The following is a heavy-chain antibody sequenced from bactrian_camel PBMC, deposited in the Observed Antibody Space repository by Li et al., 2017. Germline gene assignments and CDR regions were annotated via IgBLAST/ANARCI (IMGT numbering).Heavy chain of an antibody. CDR3: AAGLRSRRAWEESPLSPSPYTY. J-gene: IGHJ4*01. D-gene: IGHD2*01. CDR2: IDRDHST. Sequence: HVQLVESGGGSVQAGGSLRLSCQASEYTDSTYCMGWFRQIPGKEREGLATIDRDHSTSYADSVKGRFTISQDNAKTAAYLQMSSLKPEDSAMYFCAAGLRSRRAWEESPLSPSPYTYWGQGTQVTVS. CDR1: EYTDSTYC. V-gene: IGHV3S53*01.